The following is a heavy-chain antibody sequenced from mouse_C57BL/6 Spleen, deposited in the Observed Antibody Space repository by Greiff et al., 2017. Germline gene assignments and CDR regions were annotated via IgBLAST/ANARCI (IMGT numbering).Heavy chain of an antibody. V-gene: IGHV7-3*01. Sequence: EVKLMESGGGLVQPGGSLSLSCAASGFTFTDYYMSWVRQPPGKALEWLGFLRNKANGYTTEYSASVKGRFTISRDNSQSILYLQMNALRAEERATYYCARYETTVVATRYFDVWGTGTTVTVSS. D-gene: IGHD1-1*01. J-gene: IGHJ1*03. CDR2: LRNKANGYTT. CDR1: GFTFTDYY. CDR3: ARYETTVVATRYFDV.